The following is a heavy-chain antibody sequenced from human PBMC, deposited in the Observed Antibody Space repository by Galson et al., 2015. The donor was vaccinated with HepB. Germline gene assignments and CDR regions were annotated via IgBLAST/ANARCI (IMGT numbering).Heavy chain of an antibody. CDR1: GDSVSSSTAA. CDR2: TYYRSKWYN. Sequence: CAISGDSVSSSTAAWNWIRQSPSRGLEWLGRTYYRSKWYNDYAVSVKSRITINPDTSKNQFSLQLSSVTPDDTAVYYCVRDSFYDNTGYPVPRNFGVDVWGQGTTVTVSS. V-gene: IGHV6-1*01. CDR3: VRDSFYDNTGYPVPRNFGVDV. J-gene: IGHJ6*02. D-gene: IGHD3-22*01.